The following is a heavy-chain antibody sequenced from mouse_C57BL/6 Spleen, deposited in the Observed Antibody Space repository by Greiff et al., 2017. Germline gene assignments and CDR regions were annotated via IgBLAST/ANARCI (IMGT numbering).Heavy chain of an antibody. CDR3: AREYYGRGAMDY. V-gene: IGHV1-52*01. CDR1: GYTFTSYW. J-gene: IGHJ4*01. Sequence: QVQLQQPGAELVRPGSSVKLSCKASGYTFTSYWMHWVKQRPIQGLEWIGNIDPSDSETHYNQKFKDKATLTVDKSSSTAYMQLSSLTSEDSAVYYCAREYYGRGAMDYWGQGTSVTVAS. CDR2: IDPSDSET. D-gene: IGHD1-1*01.